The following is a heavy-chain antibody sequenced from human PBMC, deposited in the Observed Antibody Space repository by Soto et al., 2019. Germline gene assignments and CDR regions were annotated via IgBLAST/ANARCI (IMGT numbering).Heavy chain of an antibody. D-gene: IGHD2-15*01. CDR3: ARGDCSGGSCYSDY. V-gene: IGHV3-53*02. CDR2: IYSGGST. J-gene: IGHJ4*02. CDR1: GFTVSSNY. Sequence: EVQLVETGGGLIQPGGSLRLSCAASGFTVSSNYMSWVRQAPGKGLGWVSVIYSGGSTYYADSVKGRFTISRDNSKNTLYLQMNSLRAEDTAVYYCARGDCSGGSCYSDYWGQGTLVTVSS.